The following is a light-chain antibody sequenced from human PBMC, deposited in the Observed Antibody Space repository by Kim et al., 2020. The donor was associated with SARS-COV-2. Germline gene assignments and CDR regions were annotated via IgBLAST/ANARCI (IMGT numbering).Light chain of an antibody. Sequence: GQSITISCTETSSAVGGYNYVSWYQQHPGKAPKLMIYDVTGRPSGVSNRFSGSKSGDTASLTISGLQAEDEADYYCSSYTSSSTYVFGTGTKVTVL. CDR3: SSYTSSSTYV. CDR2: DVT. J-gene: IGLJ1*01. CDR1: SSAVGGYNY. V-gene: IGLV2-14*03.